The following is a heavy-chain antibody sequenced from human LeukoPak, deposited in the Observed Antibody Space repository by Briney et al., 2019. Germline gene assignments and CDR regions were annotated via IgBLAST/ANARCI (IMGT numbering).Heavy chain of an antibody. CDR2: ISGSGGST. J-gene: IGHJ4*02. V-gene: IGHV3-23*01. CDR3: AKDRGYCSGGSCYRPAPIDY. CDR1: GFTFSSYA. Sequence: PGTSLRLSCTASGFTFSSYAMSWVRQAPGKGLEWVSAISGSGGSTYYADSVKGRFTISRDYSKNTLYLQMNSLRAEDTAVYYCAKDRGYCSGGSCYRPAPIDYWGQGTLVTVSS. D-gene: IGHD2-15*01.